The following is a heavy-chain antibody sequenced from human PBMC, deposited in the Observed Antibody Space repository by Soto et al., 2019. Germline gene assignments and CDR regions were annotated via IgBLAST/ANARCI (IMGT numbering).Heavy chain of an antibody. V-gene: IGHV1-3*01. J-gene: IGHJ4*02. CDR2: INAGNGNT. CDR1: GYTFTSYA. CDR3: ASVLGGWYWLGY. D-gene: IGHD6-19*01. Sequence: QVQLVQSGAEVKKPGASVKVSCKASGYTFTSYAMHWVRQAPGQRLEWMGWINAGNGNTKYSQKFQGRVTITRDTSESTAYMELSSLRSEYTAVSDCASVLGGWYWLGYWGQGTVVTVSS.